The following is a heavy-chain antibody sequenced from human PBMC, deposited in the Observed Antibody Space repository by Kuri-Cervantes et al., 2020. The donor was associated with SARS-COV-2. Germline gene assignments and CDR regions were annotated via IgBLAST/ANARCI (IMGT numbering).Heavy chain of an antibody. J-gene: IGHJ4*02. Sequence: GESLKISCAASGFTFSSYGMHLVRQPPGKGLEWVAFIRYDGSNKYYADSVNRRFTISRDNSKNTLYLQMNSLRAEDTAVYYCSKDPPPAGYWGQGTLVTVSS. V-gene: IGHV3-30*02. CDR2: IRYDGSNK. D-gene: IGHD6-13*01. CDR1: GFTFSSYG. CDR3: SKDPPPAGY.